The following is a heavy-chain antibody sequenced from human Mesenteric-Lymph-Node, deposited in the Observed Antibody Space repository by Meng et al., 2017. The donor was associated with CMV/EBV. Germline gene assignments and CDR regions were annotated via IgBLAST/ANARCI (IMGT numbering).Heavy chain of an antibody. CDR2: INPKTGDT. V-gene: IGHV1-2*02. D-gene: IGHD6-19*01. Sequence: ASVKVSCKASGYTFSDYYVHWVRQAPGQGLEWMGWINPKTGDTIYAQRFQGRVTMTRDTSTNTVYMELRRLRSDDAAMYYCARVKVSGTFYFQHWGQGTPVTVSS. CDR1: GYTFSDYY. CDR3: ARVKVSGTFYFQH. J-gene: IGHJ1*01.